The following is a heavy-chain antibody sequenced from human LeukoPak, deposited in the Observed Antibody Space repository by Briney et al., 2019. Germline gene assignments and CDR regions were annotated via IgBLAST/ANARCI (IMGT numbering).Heavy chain of an antibody. CDR2: ISAYNGNT. Sequence: GASVKVSCKASGYTFTSYGISWVRQAPGQGLEWMRWISAYNGNTNYAQKLQGRVTMTTDTSTSTAYMELRSLRSDDTAVYYCARDFNTAGYYDSEDAFDIWGQGTMVTVSS. CDR3: ARDFNTAGYYDSEDAFDI. CDR1: GYTFTSYG. V-gene: IGHV1-18*01. J-gene: IGHJ3*02. D-gene: IGHD3-22*01.